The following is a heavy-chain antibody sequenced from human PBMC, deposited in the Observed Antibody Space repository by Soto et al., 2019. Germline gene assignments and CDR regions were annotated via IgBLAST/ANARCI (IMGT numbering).Heavy chain of an antibody. Sequence: KPSETLSLTCTVSGGSISSSSYYWGWIRQPPGKGLEWIGSIYYSGSTYYNPSLKSRVTISVDTSKNQFSLKLSSVTAADTAVYYCARLAIFGVVTPESYYGMDVWGQGTTVTSP. CDR3: ARLAIFGVVTPESYYGMDV. CDR2: IYYSGST. CDR1: GGSISSSSYY. J-gene: IGHJ6*02. D-gene: IGHD3-3*01. V-gene: IGHV4-39*01.